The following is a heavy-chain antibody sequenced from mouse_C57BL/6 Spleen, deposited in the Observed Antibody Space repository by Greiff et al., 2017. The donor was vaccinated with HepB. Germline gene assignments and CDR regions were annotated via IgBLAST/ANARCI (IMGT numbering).Heavy chain of an antibody. CDR1: GYTFTSYW. CDR2: IYPSDSET. Sequence: VQLQQPVAELVRPGSSVKLSCKASGYTFTSYWMDWVKQRPGQGLEWIGNIYPSDSETHYNQKFKDKATLTVDKSSSTAYMQLSSLTSEDSAVYYCARRGLRRYAMDYWGQGTSVTVSS. CDR3: ARRGLRRYAMDY. D-gene: IGHD2-2*01. V-gene: IGHV1-61*01. J-gene: IGHJ4*01.